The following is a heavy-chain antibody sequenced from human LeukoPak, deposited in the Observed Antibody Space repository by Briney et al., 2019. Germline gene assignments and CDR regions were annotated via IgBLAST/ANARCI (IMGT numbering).Heavy chain of an antibody. Sequence: QLGGSLRLSCAASGFTFDDYAMHWVRQAPGKGLEWVSGISWNSGSIGYADSVKGRFTISRDNAKNSLYLQMNSLRAEDTALYYCAKGALGAAAAGTFDYWGQGTLVTVSS. CDR3: AKGALGAAAAGTFDY. CDR2: ISWNSGSI. D-gene: IGHD6-13*01. V-gene: IGHV3-9*01. J-gene: IGHJ4*02. CDR1: GFTFDDYA.